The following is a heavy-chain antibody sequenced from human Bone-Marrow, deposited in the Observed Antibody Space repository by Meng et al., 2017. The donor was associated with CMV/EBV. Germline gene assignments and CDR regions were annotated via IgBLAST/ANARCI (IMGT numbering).Heavy chain of an antibody. J-gene: IGHJ6*02. CDR1: GFTFSSYE. V-gene: IGHV3-48*03. CDR2: ISSSGSTI. Sequence: GGSLRLSCAASGFTFSSYEMNWVRQAPGKGLEWVSYISSSGSTIYYADSVKGRFTISRDNAKNSLYLQMNSLRAEDTAVYYCARDRPHCSSTSSASSSYYYYSINICGQGTTVTVSS. D-gene: IGHD2-2*01. CDR3: ARDRPHCSSTSSASSSYYYYSINI.